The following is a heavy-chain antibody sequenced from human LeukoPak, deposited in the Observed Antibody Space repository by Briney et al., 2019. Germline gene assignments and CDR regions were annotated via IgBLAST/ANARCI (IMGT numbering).Heavy chain of an antibody. CDR3: AKDGSSGLDY. V-gene: IGHV3-30*09. J-gene: IGHJ4*02. Sequence: PGGSLRLSCAASGFTFSYHAMHWVRQAPGKGLEWVALISDDGRNKHYADSVKGRFAISRDNSKNTLYLQMNSLRAEDTAVYYCAKDGSSGLDYWGQGTLVTVSS. CDR1: GFTFSYHA. CDR2: ISDDGRNK. D-gene: IGHD3-22*01.